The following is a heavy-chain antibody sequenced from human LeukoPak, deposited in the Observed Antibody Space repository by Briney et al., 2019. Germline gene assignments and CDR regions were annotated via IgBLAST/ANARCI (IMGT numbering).Heavy chain of an antibody. J-gene: IGHJ4*02. D-gene: IGHD3-3*01. CDR2: IYHSGST. V-gene: IGHV4-38-2*01. CDR1: GYSFCTGYY. Sequence: SETLSLTCAVSGYSFCTGYYWGWIRQPPGKGLEWIGSIYHSGSTYYNPSLKSRVTISVDTSKNQFSLKLSSVTAADTAVYYCARPGHYDFWSGYYWAYWGQGTLVTVSS. CDR3: ARPGHYDFWSGYYWAY.